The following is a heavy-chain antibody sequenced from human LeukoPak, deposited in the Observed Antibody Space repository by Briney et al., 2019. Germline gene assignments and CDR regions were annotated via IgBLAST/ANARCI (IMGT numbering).Heavy chain of an antibody. CDR3: ARGLYSGGWWDY. J-gene: IGHJ4*02. CDR1: GYIFTSYG. Sequence: ASVKVSCKASGYIFTSYGISWVRQAPGQGLEWMGWISAYNANTNYAQKLQGRVTMTTDTSTGTVYMELRSLRSEDTAVYYCARGLYSGGWWDYWAQGTLFTVSS. D-gene: IGHD6-19*01. V-gene: IGHV1-18*01. CDR2: ISAYNANT.